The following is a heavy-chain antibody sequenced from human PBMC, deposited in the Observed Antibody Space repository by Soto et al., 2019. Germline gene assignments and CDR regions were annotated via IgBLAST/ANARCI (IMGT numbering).Heavy chain of an antibody. J-gene: IGHJ4*02. D-gene: IGHD6-25*01. CDR2: MNPYNGNT. CDR3: ARRKERSGPHYFDY. Sequence: APVKVSCKASGYTFTTSDIIWVRQATGQGLEWMGWMNPYNGNTGYAQKFQGRVTMTRNTSIATAYMELSSLRSDDTAVYFCARRKERSGPHYFDYWGQGSLVTVSS. V-gene: IGHV1-8*01. CDR1: GYTFTTSD.